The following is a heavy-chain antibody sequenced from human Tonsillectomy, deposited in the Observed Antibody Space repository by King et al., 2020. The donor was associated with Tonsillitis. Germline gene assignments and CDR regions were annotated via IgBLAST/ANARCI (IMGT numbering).Heavy chain of an antibody. CDR3: ARGERDDTSWSGPDWFDP. V-gene: IGHV1-8*01. J-gene: IGHJ5*02. CDR2: MNPKSGNT. Sequence: QLVQSGAEVKRPGASVKVSCQASGYTFTTYEINWVRQATGQGLEWMGWMNPKSGNTAYAQRFQGRVTMTRDITISTAYMELSSLTSEDTAVYYCARGERDDTSWSGPDWFDPWGQGTLVTVSS. D-gene: IGHD3-3*01. CDR1: GYTFTTYE.